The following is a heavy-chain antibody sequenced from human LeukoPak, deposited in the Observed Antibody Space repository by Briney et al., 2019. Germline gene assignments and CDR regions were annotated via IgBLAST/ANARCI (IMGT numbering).Heavy chain of an antibody. CDR1: GFTFSNYY. J-gene: IGHJ4*02. Sequence: GGSLRLSCAASGFTFSNYYMSWVRQAPGKGLEWVSAISGSGGSTYYADSVKGRFTISRDNSKNTLYLQMNSLRAEDTAVYYCANQLITGTTSYWGQGTLVTVSS. CDR2: ISGSGGST. D-gene: IGHD1-7*01. V-gene: IGHV3-23*01. CDR3: ANQLITGTTSY.